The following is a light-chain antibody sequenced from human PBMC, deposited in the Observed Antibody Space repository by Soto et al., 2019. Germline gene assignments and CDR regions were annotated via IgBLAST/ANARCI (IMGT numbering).Light chain of an antibody. CDR3: QASVT. CDR2: GAS. V-gene: IGKV3-15*01. CDR1: QSVSSN. Sequence: EIVMTQSPATLSVSPGERATLSCRASQSVSSNLAWYQQKPGQAPRLLIYGASTRATGIPARFSGSGSGTEFTLTISSLQSEDFAVYYCQASVTFGQGTKLEIK. J-gene: IGKJ2*01.